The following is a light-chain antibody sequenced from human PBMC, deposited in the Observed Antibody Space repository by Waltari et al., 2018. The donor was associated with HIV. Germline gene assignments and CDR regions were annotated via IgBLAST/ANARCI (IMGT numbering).Light chain of an antibody. CDR1: ALAKQH. V-gene: IGLV3-25*03. CDR3: ESADSTGSYYV. J-gene: IGLJ2*01. CDR2: AGT. Sequence: SYELTQPPSVSVSPDQTATITCSGDALAKQHSYWYQQKAGQAPVLVIFAGTERPSGIPERFSGTRSETTVTRTITGVQAEDEADYYCESADSTGSYYVFGRGTRLTVL.